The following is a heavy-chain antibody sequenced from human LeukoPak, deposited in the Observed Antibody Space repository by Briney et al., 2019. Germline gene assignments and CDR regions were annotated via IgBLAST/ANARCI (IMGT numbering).Heavy chain of an antibody. J-gene: IGHJ4*02. V-gene: IGHV3-23*01. D-gene: IGHD3-16*02. CDR1: GITLSNYG. CDR2: LRGSAGGT. Sequence: GGSLRLSCGVSGITLSNYGMSWVRQAPGKGLEWVAGLRGSAGGTNYADSVKGRFTISRDNSKNTLFLQMDRLSAEDTAVYFCAKRGVVVRVFLVGFHKEAYYFDSWGQGAQVTVSS. CDR3: AKRGVVVRVFLVGFHKEAYYFDS.